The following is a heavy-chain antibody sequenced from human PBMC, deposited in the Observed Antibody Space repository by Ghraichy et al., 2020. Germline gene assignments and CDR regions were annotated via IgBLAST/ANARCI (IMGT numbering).Heavy chain of an antibody. V-gene: IGHV4-34*01. CDR3: ARGRLRVVVAATRGSLAFDI. CDR2: INHSGST. D-gene: IGHD2-15*01. J-gene: IGHJ3*02. CDR1: GGSFSGYY. Sequence: SETLSLTCAVYGGSFSGYYWSWIRQPPGKGLEWIGEINHSGSTNYNPSLKSRVTISVDTSKNQFSLKLSSVTAADTAVYYCARGRLRVVVAATRGSLAFDIWGQGTMVTVSS.